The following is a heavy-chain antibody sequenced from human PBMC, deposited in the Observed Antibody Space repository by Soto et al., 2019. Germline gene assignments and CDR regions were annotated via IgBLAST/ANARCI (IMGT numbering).Heavy chain of an antibody. V-gene: IGHV4-39*01. Sequence: SETLSLTCTVSGGSISSSSYYWGWIRQPPGKGLEWIGSIYYSGSTYYNPSLKSRVTISVDTSKNQFSLKLSSVTAADTAVYYCARRVVPAAIGSRWFDPWGQGTLVTVSS. CDR1: GGSISSSSYY. J-gene: IGHJ5*02. CDR3: ARRVVPAAIGSRWFDP. CDR2: IYYSGST. D-gene: IGHD2-2*01.